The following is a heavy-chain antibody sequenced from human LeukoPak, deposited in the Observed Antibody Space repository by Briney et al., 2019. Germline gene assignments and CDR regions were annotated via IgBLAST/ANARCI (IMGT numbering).Heavy chain of an antibody. Sequence: PSETLSLTCAVYGGSFSDYNRTWIRQSPGKGLEWIGEVTHSGRTNYNPSLESRVTISVDTSKNQFSLKLRSVTAADTAVYYCARAVGSGWYFFDYWGQGTLVTVSS. D-gene: IGHD6-19*01. CDR3: ARAVGSGWYFFDY. CDR1: GGSFSDYN. V-gene: IGHV4-34*01. J-gene: IGHJ4*02. CDR2: VTHSGRT.